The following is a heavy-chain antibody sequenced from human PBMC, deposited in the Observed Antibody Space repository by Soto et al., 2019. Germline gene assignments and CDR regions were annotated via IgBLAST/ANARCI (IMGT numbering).Heavy chain of an antibody. J-gene: IGHJ6*02. CDR3: AKDLDGSGSYLSDYYYYYGMDV. CDR2: ISYDGINK. V-gene: IGHV3-30*18. CDR1: GFTFSSYG. Sequence: GGSLRLSCAASGFTFSSYGMHWVRQAPGKGLEWVAVISYDGINKYYADSVKGRFTISRDNSKNTLYLQMNSLRAEDTAVYYCAKDLDGSGSYLSDYYYYYGMDVWGQGTTVTVSS. D-gene: IGHD3-10*01.